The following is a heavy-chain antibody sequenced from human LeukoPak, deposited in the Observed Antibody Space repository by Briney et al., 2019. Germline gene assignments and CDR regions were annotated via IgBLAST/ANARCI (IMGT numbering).Heavy chain of an antibody. V-gene: IGHV4-34*01. Sequence: SETLSLTCAVYGGSFSGSYWSWVRQAPGRGLEWVGEINHRGSTHYNPSLKSRVTISVDTSKNQFSLKLSSVTAADTAVYYCARGPRKGKTQLILGPAFDIWGQGTMVTVSP. D-gene: IGHD6-13*01. J-gene: IGHJ3*02. CDR2: INHRGST. CDR1: GGSFSGSY. CDR3: ARGPRKGKTQLILGPAFDI.